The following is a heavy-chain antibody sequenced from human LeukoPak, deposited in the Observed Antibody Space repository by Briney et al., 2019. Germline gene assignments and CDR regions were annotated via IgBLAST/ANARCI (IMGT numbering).Heavy chain of an antibody. Sequence: GGSLRLSCAASGFTVSSNYMSWVRQAPGKGLEWVSVIYSGGSTYYADSVKGRFTISRDNSKNTLYLQMNSLRAEDTAVYYCAKDLYYYGSGSSFSPDYWGQGTLVTVSS. CDR2: IYSGGST. D-gene: IGHD3-10*01. V-gene: IGHV3-66*01. CDR1: GFTVSSNY. CDR3: AKDLYYYGSGSSFSPDY. J-gene: IGHJ4*02.